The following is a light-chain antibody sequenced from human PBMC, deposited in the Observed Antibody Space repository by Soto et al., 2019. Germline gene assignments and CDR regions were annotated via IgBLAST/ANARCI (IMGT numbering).Light chain of an antibody. CDR1: QSVLYSSNNKKY. J-gene: IGKJ2*01. CDR3: QQYESTPPT. V-gene: IGKV4-1*01. CDR2: WAS. Sequence: DIVMTQSPDSLAVSVGERATINCKSSQSVLYSSNNKKYLAWYQQRPGQPPKLLIYWASTRESGVPDRFSGSGSGPDFTLTITSLQAEDVAVYYCQQYESTPPTFGQGTKLEIK.